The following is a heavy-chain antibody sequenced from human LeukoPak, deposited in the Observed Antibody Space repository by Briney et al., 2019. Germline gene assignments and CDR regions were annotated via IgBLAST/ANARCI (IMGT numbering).Heavy chain of an antibody. Sequence: SVKVSCKASGGTFSSYAISWVRQAPGQGLEWMGGIIPIFGTANYAQKFQGRVTITADESTSTAYMELSSPRSEDTAVYYCASSGIVVVPAAITPRYYYYYYGMDVWGQGTTVTVSS. J-gene: IGHJ6*02. CDR1: GGTFSSYA. CDR3: ASSGIVVVPAAITPRYYYYYYGMDV. V-gene: IGHV1-69*13. D-gene: IGHD2-2*01. CDR2: IIPIFGTA.